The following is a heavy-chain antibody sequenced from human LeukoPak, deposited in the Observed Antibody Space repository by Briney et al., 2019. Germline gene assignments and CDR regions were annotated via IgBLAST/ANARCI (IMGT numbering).Heavy chain of an antibody. Sequence: PGGSLRLSCAASGFTFSSYSMNWVRQAPGKGLEWVSYISSSSSTIYYADSVKGRFTISRDNAKNSLYLQMNTLRAEDTAVYYCVAANPNSDYWGQGTLVTVSS. CDR1: GFTFSSYS. J-gene: IGHJ4*02. D-gene: IGHD2-15*01. CDR2: ISSSSSTI. V-gene: IGHV3-48*04. CDR3: VAANPNSDY.